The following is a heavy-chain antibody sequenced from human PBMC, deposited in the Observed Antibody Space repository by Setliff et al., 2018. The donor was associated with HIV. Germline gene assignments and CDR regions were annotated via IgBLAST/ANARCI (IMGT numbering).Heavy chain of an antibody. CDR1: GASIPSSSHY. J-gene: IGHJ4*02. CDR2: IFSSGST. Sequence: SETLFLTCTVSGASIPSSSHYWGWIRQPPGKGLQWIGTIFSSGSTYYDPSLKSRVTISIDSTKNQISLKLNFVTAADTAVYYCARHVDIVAPFDFWGQGTLVTVSS. V-gene: IGHV4-39*01. CDR3: ARHVDIVAPFDF. D-gene: IGHD5-12*01.